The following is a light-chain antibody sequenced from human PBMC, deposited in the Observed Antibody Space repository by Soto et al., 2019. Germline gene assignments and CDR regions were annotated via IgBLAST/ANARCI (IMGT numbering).Light chain of an antibody. CDR1: QTVSSY. Sequence: ENVLTQSPGTLSSSPGERATLSCRASQTVSSYLTWYQQRPGQAPRLLIYGASKRATGIPDRFSGSGSGTDFTLTISRLEPEDFALYYCQQHGTSPITLGQGTRLEIK. V-gene: IGKV3-20*01. CDR3: QQHGTSPIT. CDR2: GAS. J-gene: IGKJ5*01.